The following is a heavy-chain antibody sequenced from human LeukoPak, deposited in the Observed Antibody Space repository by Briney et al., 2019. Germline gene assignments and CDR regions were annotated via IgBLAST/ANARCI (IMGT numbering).Heavy chain of an antibody. CDR3: AKDRAGYASGSPMS. J-gene: IGHJ4*02. V-gene: IGHV3-30*18. Sequence: SGGSLRLSCVASGFTFSTYAMHWVRQAPGRELEWMAAISYDATETYYAGSVKGRFTISRDNSKKTLFLQMNGLTVGETAVYYCAKDRAGYASGSPMSWGQGTLVTVSS. CDR1: GFTFSTYA. D-gene: IGHD3-10*01. CDR2: ISYDATET.